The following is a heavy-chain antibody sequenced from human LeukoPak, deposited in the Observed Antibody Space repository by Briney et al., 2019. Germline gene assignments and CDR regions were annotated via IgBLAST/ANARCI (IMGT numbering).Heavy chain of an antibody. V-gene: IGHV7-4-1*02. Sequence: ASVKVSCKASGYAFTNYTMNWVRQAPGQGLEWMGWINTNTGNPTYAQGFTGRFVFSLVTSVNTAYLQISSLKTEDTAVYYCARNGPPIIAAAGGWFDPWGQGTLVTVSS. CDR3: ARNGPPIIAAAGGWFDP. D-gene: IGHD6-13*01. J-gene: IGHJ5*02. CDR1: GYAFTNYT. CDR2: INTNTGNP.